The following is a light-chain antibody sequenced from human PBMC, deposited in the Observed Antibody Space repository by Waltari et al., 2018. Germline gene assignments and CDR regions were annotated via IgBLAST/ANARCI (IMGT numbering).Light chain of an antibody. CDR1: SSDLGGYHS. Sequence: QSALTQPASVSGSPGQSITISCTGTSSDLGGYHSSSWYQHHPGKAPNLLIYEVSNRPSGVSDRFSGSKSGKTASLTISGLQAGDEAVYYCSSYTSLTTLVFGGGTKLTVL. J-gene: IGLJ2*01. CDR3: SSYTSLTTLV. CDR2: EVS. V-gene: IGLV2-14*01.